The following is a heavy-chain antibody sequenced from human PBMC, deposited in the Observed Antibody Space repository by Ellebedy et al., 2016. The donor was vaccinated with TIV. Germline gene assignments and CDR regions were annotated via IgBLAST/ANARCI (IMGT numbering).Heavy chain of an antibody. J-gene: IGHJ1*01. Sequence: PGGSLRLSCAASGFAFSSYAMSWVRQAPGKGLEWVSAITSSGGSTYYADSVKGRFIISRDNSKNTLYLQLNTLRAEDTAVYYCAKFREVLQHWGQGTLVTVPS. V-gene: IGHV3-23*01. CDR2: ITSSGGST. CDR3: AKFREVLQH. CDR1: GFAFSSYA.